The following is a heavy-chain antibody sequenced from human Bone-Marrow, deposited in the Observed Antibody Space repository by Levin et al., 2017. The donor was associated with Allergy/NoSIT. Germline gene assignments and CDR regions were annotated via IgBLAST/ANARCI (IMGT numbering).Heavy chain of an antibody. CDR1: GFTFSDFY. J-gene: IGHJ6*03. CDR2: ISSSSTYT. V-gene: IGHV3-11*05. D-gene: IGHD2-21*01. CDR3: ARDRRFSGELDYYFYMDV. Sequence: PGGSLRLSCAASGFTFSDFYMSWIRQAPGRGLEWVSYISSSSTYTKYADSVKGRFTISRDNAKSTLYLQMNSLRAEDTAVYYCARDRRFSGELDYYFYMDVWGKGTTVTVSS.